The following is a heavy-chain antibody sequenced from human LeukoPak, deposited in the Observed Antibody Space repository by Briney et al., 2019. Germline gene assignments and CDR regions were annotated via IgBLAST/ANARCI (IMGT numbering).Heavy chain of an antibody. Sequence: PGGSLRLSCAASGFTFSSYAMSWVRQAPGKGLEWVSAISGSGGSTYYADSVKGRFTISRDNSKNTLYLQMNSLSAEDTAVYYCAKDRGDYDYVWGSYLGAFDIWGQGTMVTVSS. J-gene: IGHJ3*02. D-gene: IGHD3-16*01. V-gene: IGHV3-23*01. CDR1: GFTFSSYA. CDR3: AKDRGDYDYVWGSYLGAFDI. CDR2: ISGSGGST.